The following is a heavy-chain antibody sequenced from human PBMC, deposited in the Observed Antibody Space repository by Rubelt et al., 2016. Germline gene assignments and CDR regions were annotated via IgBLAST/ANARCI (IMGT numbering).Heavy chain of an antibody. CDR3: ASPNPSTAIPLYYYGMDV. Sequence: VKVSCKASGYTFTSYGISWVRQAPGQGLEWMGWISAYNGNTNFAQKLQGRVTMTTDTSTSTAYMGLRILRSDDTAVYYGASPNPSTAIPLYYYGMDVWGQGTTVTVSS. CDR1: GYTFTSYG. CDR2: ISAYNGNT. V-gene: IGHV1-18*01. D-gene: IGHD5-18*01. J-gene: IGHJ6*02.